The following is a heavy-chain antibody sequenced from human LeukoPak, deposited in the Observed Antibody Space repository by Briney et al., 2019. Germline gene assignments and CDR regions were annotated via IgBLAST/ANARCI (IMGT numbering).Heavy chain of an antibody. CDR3: ARHLSPPAEVFFDY. J-gene: IGHJ4*02. V-gene: IGHV4-30-2*01. CDR1: GGSISSGGYY. D-gene: IGHD6-13*01. Sequence: SGTLSLTCTVSGGSISSGGYYWSWIRQPPGKGLEWIGYIYHSGSTYYNPSLKSRVTISVDRSKNQFSLKLSSVTAADTAVYYCARHLSPPAEVFFDYWGQGTLVTVSS. CDR2: IYHSGST.